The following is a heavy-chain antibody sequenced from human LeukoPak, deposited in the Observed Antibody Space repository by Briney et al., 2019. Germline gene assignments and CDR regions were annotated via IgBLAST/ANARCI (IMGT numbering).Heavy chain of an antibody. Sequence: GGSLRLSCAASGFIFSNYWMHWVRQAPGKGLVWVSRINSDGSDTSYADSVKGRFTISRDNAKNTLYVQMNSLRAEDTAVYYCARTTYSSGWTMDNWGQGTLVTVSS. CDR3: ARTTYSSGWTMDN. CDR1: GFIFSNYW. CDR2: INSDGSDT. V-gene: IGHV3-74*01. D-gene: IGHD6-19*01. J-gene: IGHJ4*02.